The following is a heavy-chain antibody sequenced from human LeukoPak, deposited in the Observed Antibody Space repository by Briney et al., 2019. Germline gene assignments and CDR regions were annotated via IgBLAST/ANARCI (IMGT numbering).Heavy chain of an antibody. Sequence: APVKVSCKASGYTFTAYYMYWVRQAPGQGLKCMGRINPNSGGTNYAQKFQGRVTMTRDTSISTAYMELSRLTSDDTAVYYCATSSEGGYSYGSDIDYWGQGTLVTVSS. J-gene: IGHJ4*02. V-gene: IGHV1-2*06. CDR2: INPNSGGT. CDR1: GYTFTAYY. D-gene: IGHD5-18*01. CDR3: ATSSEGGYSYGSDIDY.